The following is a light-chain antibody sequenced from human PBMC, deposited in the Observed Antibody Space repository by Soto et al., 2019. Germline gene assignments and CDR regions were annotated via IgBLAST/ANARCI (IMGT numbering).Light chain of an antibody. CDR2: DAS. Sequence: IQMTQFPATLTASVGDRVTITCWASQSTANWLAWYQQKPGKAPKVVIYDASSLGSGVPSRFSGSGSGTEFTLTISSLQPDDFATYYCQQYTSFPYSFGQGTKVEIK. CDR3: QQYTSFPYS. J-gene: IGKJ2*03. V-gene: IGKV1-5*01. CDR1: QSTANW.